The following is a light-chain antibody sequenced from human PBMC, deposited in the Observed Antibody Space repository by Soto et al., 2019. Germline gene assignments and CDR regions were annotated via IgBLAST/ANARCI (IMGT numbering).Light chain of an antibody. Sequence: EIVLTQSPGTLSSSPGERATLSCRASQSVTSNYLAWYQQKPGQAPRLLIFGASIRDTGLPDRFSGGGSGTDFTLTISRLEPEDFAVYYCQQRSNSFTFGPGTKVDIK. CDR2: GAS. CDR3: QQRSNSFT. CDR1: QSVTSNY. V-gene: IGKV3D-20*02. J-gene: IGKJ3*01.